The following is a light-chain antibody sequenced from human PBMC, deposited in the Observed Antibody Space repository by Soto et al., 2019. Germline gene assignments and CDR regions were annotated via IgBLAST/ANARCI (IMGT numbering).Light chain of an antibody. J-gene: IGLJ1*01. V-gene: IGLV2-14*01. CDR2: EVS. CDR1: NSDIGGYNY. CDR3: ATWDDSLHGYV. Sequence: QSVLTQPASVSGSPGQSITISCTGSNSDIGGYNYVSWYQQHPGKAPKLLIYEVSTRPSGVPDRFSGSKSGTSASLAINGLQSEDEADYYCATWDDSLHGYVFGTGTKVTVL.